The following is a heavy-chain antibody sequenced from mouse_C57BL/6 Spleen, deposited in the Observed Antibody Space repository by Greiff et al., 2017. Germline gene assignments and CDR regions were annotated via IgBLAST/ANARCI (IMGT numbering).Heavy chain of an antibody. Sequence: EVQLVESGGDLVKPGGSLKLSCAASGFTFSSYGMSWVRQTPDKRLEWVATISSGGSYTYYPDSVKGRFTISRDNAKNTLYLQMSSLKSEDTAMYYCARQGDYYGRGAMDDWGQGTSVTVSS. J-gene: IGHJ4*01. CDR1: GFTFSSYG. CDR3: ARQGDYYGRGAMDD. D-gene: IGHD1-1*01. CDR2: ISSGGSYT. V-gene: IGHV5-6*01.